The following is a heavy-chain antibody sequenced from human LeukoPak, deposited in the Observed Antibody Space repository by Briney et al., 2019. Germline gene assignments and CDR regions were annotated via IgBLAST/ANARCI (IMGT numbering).Heavy chain of an antibody. J-gene: IGHJ4*02. CDR1: GFTFSGYW. CDR3: ASWEVPAVMPQDY. CDR2: INSDRTNT. Sequence: PGGSLRLSCAASGFTFSGYWMHWVRQAPGKGLVWVSRINSDRTNTSYADSVKGRFTISRDNAKHTLYLQMNSLRAEDTAVYYCASWEVPAVMPQDYWGQGTLVTVSS. D-gene: IGHD2-2*01. V-gene: IGHV3-74*01.